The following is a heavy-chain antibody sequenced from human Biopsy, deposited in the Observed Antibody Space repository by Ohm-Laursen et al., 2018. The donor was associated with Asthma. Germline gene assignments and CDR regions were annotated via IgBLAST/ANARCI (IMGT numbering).Heavy chain of an antibody. D-gene: IGHD4-17*01. J-gene: IGHJ4*02. CDR2: HDHEEGGT. V-gene: IGHV1-24*01. Sequence: ASVKVSCKLSGYSLTALSMHWVRQAPGQGLEWMGGHDHEEGGTANARRFQGRVTMTEDTSTDTAYMELSSLSSDDTAVYYCASDFPKDYVRYNFQFWGQGTLVTVSS. CDR3: ASDFPKDYVRYNFQF. CDR1: GYSLTALS.